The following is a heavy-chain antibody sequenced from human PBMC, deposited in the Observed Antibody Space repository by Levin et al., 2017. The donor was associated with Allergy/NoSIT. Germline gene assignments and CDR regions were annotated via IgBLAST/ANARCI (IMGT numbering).Heavy chain of an antibody. D-gene: IGHD1-1*01. CDR1: GDSISSGDYY. CDR3: VRDFQRGATTYGFDV. Sequence: SETLSLTCTVSGDSISSGDYYWSFIRQSPGKGLEWIGYIDYSGSTSYNTSLKSRVTISLDTSKSQFSLNLTSTTAADTAVYYCVRDFQRGATTYGFDVWGRGTTVTVSS. V-gene: IGHV4-30-4*01. J-gene: IGHJ6*02. CDR2: IDYSGST.